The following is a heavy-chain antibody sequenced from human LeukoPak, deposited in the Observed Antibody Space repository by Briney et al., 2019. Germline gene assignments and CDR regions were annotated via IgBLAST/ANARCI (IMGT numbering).Heavy chain of an antibody. CDR2: ISGSGGST. J-gene: IGHJ4*02. CDR3: AKAKAPSYYYDSSGYPYYFDY. D-gene: IGHD3-22*01. CDR1: GFTFSSYA. Sequence: GGSLRLSCAASGFTFSSYAMSWVRQAPGKGLEWVSAISGSGGSTYYADSVKGRFTISRDNSKNTVYLQMNSLRAEDTAVYYRAKAKAPSYYYDSSGYPYYFDYWGQGTLVTVSS. V-gene: IGHV3-23*01.